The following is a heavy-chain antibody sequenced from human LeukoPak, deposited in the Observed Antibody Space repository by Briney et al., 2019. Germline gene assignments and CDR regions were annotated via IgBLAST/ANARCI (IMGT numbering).Heavy chain of an antibody. D-gene: IGHD2-2*01. J-gene: IGHJ6*02. CDR1: GGSISSSNW. CDR2: IYHSGST. CDR3: ARDQGRSTSCPILEDCYGMDV. V-gene: IGHV4-4*02. Sequence: SETLSLICAVSGGSISSSNWWSWVRQPPGKGLEWIGEIYHSGSTNYNPSLKSRVTISVDKSKNQFSLKLSSVTAADTAVYYCARDQGRSTSCPILEDCYGMDVWGQGTTVTVSS.